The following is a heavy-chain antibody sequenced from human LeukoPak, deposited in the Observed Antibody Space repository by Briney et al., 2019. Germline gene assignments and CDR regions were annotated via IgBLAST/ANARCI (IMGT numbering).Heavy chain of an antibody. D-gene: IGHD6-6*01. V-gene: IGHV4-61*01. CDR3: ARGGYSSSS. Sequence: SETLSLTCTVSGGSVSSGSYYWSWLRQPPGKGLEWIGYIYYSGSTNYNPSLKSRVTISVDTSKNQFSLKLSSVTAADTAVYYCARGGYSSSSWGQGTLVTVSS. CDR2: IYYSGST. J-gene: IGHJ4*02. CDR1: GGSVSSGSYY.